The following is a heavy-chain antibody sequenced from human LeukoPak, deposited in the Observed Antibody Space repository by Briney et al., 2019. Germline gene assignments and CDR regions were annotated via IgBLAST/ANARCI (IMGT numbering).Heavy chain of an antibody. V-gene: IGHV3-23*01. CDR2: ISGSGGST. D-gene: IGHD1-1*01. CDR1: GFIFSSYA. CDR3: TTYPAGGRFWALDY. J-gene: IGHJ4*02. Sequence: GGSLRLSCAASGFIFSSYAMGWVRQAPGKGLEWVSGISGSGGSTYYADSVKGRFTISRDNSKNTLYLQMNSLKTEDTAVHYCTTYPAGGRFWALDYWGQGTLVTVSS.